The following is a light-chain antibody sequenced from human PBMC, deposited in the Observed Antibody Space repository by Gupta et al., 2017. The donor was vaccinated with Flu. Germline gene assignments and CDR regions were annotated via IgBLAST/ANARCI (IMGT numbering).Light chain of an antibody. CDR3: SSHAGIVTWV. CDR2: DVT. V-gene: IGLV2-11*01. Sequence: QSDPTQPRSVCGSPGQSVTISCTGSSNDVGGSNRVSWYQQRPGKAPKLILYDVTERPSGVPDRFSGSKSGNTASLTISGLQADDEADYYCSSHAGIVTWVFGTGTTVTVL. J-gene: IGLJ1*01. CDR1: SNDVGGSNR.